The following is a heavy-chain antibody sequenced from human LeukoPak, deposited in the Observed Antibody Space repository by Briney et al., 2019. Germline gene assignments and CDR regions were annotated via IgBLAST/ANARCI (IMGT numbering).Heavy chain of an antibody. CDR3: AKLPGYNDAFDI. Sequence: GGSLRLSCAASGFTFSSYSMNWVRQAPGKGLEWVSSISSSSSYIYYADSVKGRFTISRDNAKNSLYLQMNSLRAEDTAVYYCAKLPGYNDAFDIWGQGTMVTVSS. V-gene: IGHV3-21*01. D-gene: IGHD5-24*01. J-gene: IGHJ3*02. CDR2: ISSSSSYI. CDR1: GFTFSSYS.